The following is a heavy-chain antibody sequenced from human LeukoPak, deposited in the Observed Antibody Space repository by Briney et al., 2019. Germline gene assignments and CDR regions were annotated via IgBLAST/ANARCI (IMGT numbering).Heavy chain of an antibody. J-gene: IGHJ4*02. CDR3: ATDLSITIFGVAFDY. D-gene: IGHD3-3*01. Sequence: ASVKVSCKASGYTFTSYAMHWVRQAPGQRLEWMGWINAGNGNTKYSQKFQGRVTITRDTSASTAYMELSSLRSEDTAVYYCATDLSITIFGVAFDYWGQGTLVTVSS. CDR1: GYTFTSYA. CDR2: INAGNGNT. V-gene: IGHV1-3*01.